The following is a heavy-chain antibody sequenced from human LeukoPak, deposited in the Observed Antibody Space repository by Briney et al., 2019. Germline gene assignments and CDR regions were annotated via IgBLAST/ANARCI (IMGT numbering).Heavy chain of an antibody. Sequence: SETLSLTCTVSGGSISSGSYYWSWIRQPAGKGLEWIGRIYTSGITNYNPSLKSRVTISVDTSKNQFSLKLSPVTAADTAVYYCARAYCSGGSCSSYYYYYMDVWGKGTTVTVSS. V-gene: IGHV4-61*02. CDR3: ARAYCSGGSCSSYYYYYMDV. CDR2: IYTSGIT. J-gene: IGHJ6*03. D-gene: IGHD2-15*01. CDR1: GGSISSGSYY.